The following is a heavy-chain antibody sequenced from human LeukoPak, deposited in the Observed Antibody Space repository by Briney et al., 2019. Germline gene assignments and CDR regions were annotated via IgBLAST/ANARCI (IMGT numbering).Heavy chain of an antibody. Sequence: QPGRSLRLSCAASGFNFNSYGMHWVRQAPGKGLEWVAVISHDGSKKYYADSVKGRFTISRDNSKNMVYLQMNTLGAEDTAVYYCAKTYYYGSSGPTGMAVWGQGTTVTVSS. J-gene: IGHJ6*02. D-gene: IGHD3-22*01. CDR3: AKTYYYGSSGPTGMAV. V-gene: IGHV3-30*18. CDR1: GFNFNSYG. CDR2: ISHDGSKK.